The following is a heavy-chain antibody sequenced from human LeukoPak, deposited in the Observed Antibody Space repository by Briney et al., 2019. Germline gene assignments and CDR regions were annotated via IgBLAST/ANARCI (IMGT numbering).Heavy chain of an antibody. CDR2: ISYDESQE. CDR3: TRGEEGWYFDV. CDR1: GFTFSNYG. V-gene: IGHV3-33*01. J-gene: IGHJ2*01. Sequence: GGSLRLSCAACGFTFSNYGMHWVRQAPGRGLEWVAVISYDESQEYYVESVKGRFTISRDNSRKTVYLQMDSLRADDTAVYYCTRGEEGWYFDVWGRGTMVTVSS.